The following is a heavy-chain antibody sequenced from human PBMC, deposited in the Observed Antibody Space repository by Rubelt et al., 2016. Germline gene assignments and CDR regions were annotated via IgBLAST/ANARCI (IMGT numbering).Heavy chain of an antibody. CDR3: AGGHYYDSSGCSHLDY. D-gene: IGHD3-22*01. CDR2: INTDGST. Sequence: GKGLVWVSRINTDGSTSYADSVKGRFTISRDNAKNALYLRMNSLRAEDTAVYYCAGGHYYDSSGCSHLDYWGQGTPVTVSS. V-gene: IGHV3-74*01. J-gene: IGHJ4*02.